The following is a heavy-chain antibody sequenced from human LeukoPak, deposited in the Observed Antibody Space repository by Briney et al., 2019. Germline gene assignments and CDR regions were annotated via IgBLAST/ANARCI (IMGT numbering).Heavy chain of an antibody. CDR1: GYTFTSYG. CDR3: ARLNPTYGSGIYCNVDLYDY. Sequence: GASVKVSCKASGYTFTSYGILWVRQAPGQGLEWMGWISTFNGNTNYAQKIQGRVTMTRDTSISTAYMELSRLRSDDTAVYYCARLNPTYGSGIYCNVDLYDYWGQGTLVTVSS. J-gene: IGHJ4*02. CDR2: ISTFNGNT. V-gene: IGHV1-18*01. D-gene: IGHD3-10*01.